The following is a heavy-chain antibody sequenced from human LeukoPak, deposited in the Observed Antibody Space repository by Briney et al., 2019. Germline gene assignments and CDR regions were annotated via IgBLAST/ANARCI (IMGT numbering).Heavy chain of an antibody. D-gene: IGHD7-27*01. CDR2: IYHSGST. CDR1: GGSISSGGYS. J-gene: IGHJ4*02. V-gene: IGHV4-30-2*01. CDR3: ARVELGAFDY. Sequence: PSQTLSLTCAVSGGSISSGGYSWSWIRQPPGKGLEWIGYIYHSGSTYYNPSPKSRVTISVDRSKNQFSLKLSSVTAADTAVYYCARVELGAFDYWGQGTLVTVSS.